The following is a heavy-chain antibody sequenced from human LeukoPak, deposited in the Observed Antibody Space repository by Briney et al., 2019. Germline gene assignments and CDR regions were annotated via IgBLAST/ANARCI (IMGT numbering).Heavy chain of an antibody. D-gene: IGHD1-26*01. CDR1: GFSFSSDW. J-gene: IGHJ4*02. Sequence: AGSLRLSCAASGFSFSSDWMHWVRQVPGEGLVWVSRINSDGTSTAYADSVKGRFTISRDNAKNTLYLQMNSLRVEDTAVYYCGRALGSPLDYWGQGTLVTVSA. V-gene: IGHV3-74*01. CDR3: GRALGSPLDY. CDR2: INSDGTST.